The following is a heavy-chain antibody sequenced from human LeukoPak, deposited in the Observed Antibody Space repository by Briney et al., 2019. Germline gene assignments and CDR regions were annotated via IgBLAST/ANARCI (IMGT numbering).Heavy chain of an antibody. CDR2: IKYDASST. V-gene: IGHV3-74*01. CDR3: ARGAIVGANFDY. J-gene: IGHJ4*02. Sequence: GGSLRLSCADSGFTFSSHWMHWVRQAPGKGLVWVSRIKYDASSTSYADSVKGRFTISRDNAKNTLYLQMSSLRAEDTAVYYCARGAIVGANFDYWGQGTLVTVSS. CDR1: GFTFSSHW. D-gene: IGHD1-26*01.